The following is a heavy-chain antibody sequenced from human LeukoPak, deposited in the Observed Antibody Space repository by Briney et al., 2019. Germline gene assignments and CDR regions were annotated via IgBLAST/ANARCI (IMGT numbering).Heavy chain of an antibody. J-gene: IGHJ4*02. D-gene: IGHD5-18*01. V-gene: IGHV4-59*01. Sequence: GSLRLSCAASGFTFSSYSMNWVRQAPGKGLEWIGNVYYSGTTNYNPSLKSRVTISVDTSKNQFSLKLTSVTAADTAVYYCARGGSYGSRWGRGTLVTVSS. CDR1: GFTFSSYS. CDR3: ARGGSYGSR. CDR2: VYYSGTT.